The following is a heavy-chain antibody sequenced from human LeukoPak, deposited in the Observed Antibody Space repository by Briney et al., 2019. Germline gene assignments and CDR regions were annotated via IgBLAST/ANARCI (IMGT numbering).Heavy chain of an antibody. D-gene: IGHD2-2*01. CDR1: GGSISSYY. CDR3: ARDNCSSTSCYVDY. V-gene: IGHV4-59*01. J-gene: IGHJ4*02. Sequence: SETLSLTCTVSGGSISSYYWSRIRQPPGKGLEWIGYIYYSGSTNYNPSLKSRVTISVDTSKNQFSLKLSSVTAADTAVYYCARDNCSSTSCYVDYWGQGTLVTVSS. CDR2: IYYSGST.